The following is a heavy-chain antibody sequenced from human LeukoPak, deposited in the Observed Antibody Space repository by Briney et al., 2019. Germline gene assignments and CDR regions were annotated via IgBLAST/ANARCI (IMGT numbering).Heavy chain of an antibody. Sequence: SGTLSLTCAVYGGSFSGYYWSWIRQPPGKGLEWIGEINHSGSTNYNPSLKSRVTISVDTSKNQFSLKLSSVTAADTAVYYCARGRGIAVAGLYWYFDLWGRGTLVTVSS. CDR3: ARGRGIAVAGLYWYFDL. CDR2: INHSGST. D-gene: IGHD6-19*01. J-gene: IGHJ2*01. V-gene: IGHV4-34*01. CDR1: GGSFSGYY.